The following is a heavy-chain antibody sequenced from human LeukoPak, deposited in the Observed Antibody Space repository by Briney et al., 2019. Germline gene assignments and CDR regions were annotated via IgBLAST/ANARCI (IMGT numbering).Heavy chain of an antibody. D-gene: IGHD2-21*02. Sequence: SETLSLTCTVSGGSISYDYWSWIRQSPGKRLEWIGYIHYSGATNYSPSLKSRVTISVDTSKNQFSLKLSSVTAADTALYYCATLRGASTAVFDSCGQGALVTVSS. J-gene: IGHJ4*02. CDR3: ATLRGASTAVFDS. CDR2: IHYSGAT. V-gene: IGHV4-59*08. CDR1: GGSISYDY.